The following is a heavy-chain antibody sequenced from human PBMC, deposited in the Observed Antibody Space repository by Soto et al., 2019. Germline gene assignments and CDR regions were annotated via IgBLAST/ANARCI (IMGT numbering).Heavy chain of an antibody. J-gene: IGHJ4*02. Sequence: QVQLVESGGGVVQPGRSLRLSCAASGFPFSSYGMHWVRQAPGKGLEWVAHISYDGSNKHYTDSVKGRFTISRDNSKNMLDLPLSSLRAEDTAVYYCAGGQYYFDYCGQGTRVSVSS. V-gene: IGHV3-30*03. CDR2: ISYDGSNK. D-gene: IGHD2-15*01. CDR1: GFPFSSYG. CDR3: AGGQYYFDY.